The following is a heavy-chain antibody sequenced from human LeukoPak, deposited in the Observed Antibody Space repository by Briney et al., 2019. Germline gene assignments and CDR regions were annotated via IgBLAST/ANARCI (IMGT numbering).Heavy chain of an antibody. Sequence: ASVKVSCKASGYTFTSDGISWVRQAPGQGLEWMGWISAYNGNTNYAQKLQGRVTMTTDTSTSTAYMELRSLRSDDTAVYYCARVRDYYDSSGYFGPDYWGQGTLVTVSS. CDR2: ISAYNGNT. J-gene: IGHJ4*02. CDR3: ARVRDYYDSSGYFGPDY. V-gene: IGHV1-18*01. CDR1: GYTFTSDG. D-gene: IGHD3-22*01.